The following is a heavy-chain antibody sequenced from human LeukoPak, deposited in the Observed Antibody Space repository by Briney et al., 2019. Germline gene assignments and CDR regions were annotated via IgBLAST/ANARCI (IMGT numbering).Heavy chain of an antibody. Sequence: GGSLRLSCTASGFTFGDYAMTWVRQAPGKGLEWVGFIRSEAYGGTPEYAASVKGRFTISRDNSKNTLYLQMNSLRAEDTAVYYCAKVGWSIAARPFIYFDYWGQGTLVTVSS. J-gene: IGHJ4*02. CDR2: IRSEAYGGTP. CDR1: GFTFGDYA. D-gene: IGHD6-6*01. CDR3: AKVGWSIAARPFIYFDY. V-gene: IGHV3-49*04.